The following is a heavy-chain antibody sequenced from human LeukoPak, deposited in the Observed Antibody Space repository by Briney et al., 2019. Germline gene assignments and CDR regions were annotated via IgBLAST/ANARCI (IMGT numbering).Heavy chain of an antibody. CDR1: GFTFSSYG. Sequence: GRSLRLSCAASGFTFSSYGMHWVREAPGTGLEWVAVITYDGSNKYYADYVKGRFTISRDNSKNTLYLQMNSLRAEDTAVYYCANTVSNYGGAFDIWGQGTMVTVSS. V-gene: IGHV3-30*18. CDR2: ITYDGSNK. D-gene: IGHD4-23*01. J-gene: IGHJ3*02. CDR3: ANTVSNYGGAFDI.